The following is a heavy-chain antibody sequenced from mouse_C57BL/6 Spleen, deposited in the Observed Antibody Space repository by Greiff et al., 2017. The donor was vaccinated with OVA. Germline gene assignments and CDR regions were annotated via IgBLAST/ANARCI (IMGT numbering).Heavy chain of an antibody. D-gene: IGHD2-5*01. CDR1: GYTFTSYW. Sequence: VKLQESGAELVKPGASVKLSCKASGYTFTSYWMHWVKQRPGRGLEWIGRIDPNSGGTKYNEKFKSKATLTVDKPSSTAYMQLSSLTSEDSAVYYCARRDSNFLFDYWGQGTTLTVSS. J-gene: IGHJ2*01. CDR3: ARRDSNFLFDY. V-gene: IGHV1-72*01. CDR2: IDPNSGGT.